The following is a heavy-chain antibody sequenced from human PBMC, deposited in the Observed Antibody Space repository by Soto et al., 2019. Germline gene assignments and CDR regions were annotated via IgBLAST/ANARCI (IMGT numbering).Heavy chain of an antibody. J-gene: IGHJ4*02. Sequence: EVQLVESGGGLVQPGGSLKLSCAASGFTFSGSAMHWVRQASGKGLEWVGRIRSKANSYATAYAASVKGRFTISRDDSKNTAYLQMNSLKTEDTAVYYCTRRDYYDSSGYYFVSWGQGTLVTVSS. CDR3: TRRDYYDSSGYYFVS. CDR1: GFTFSGSA. CDR2: IRSKANSYAT. V-gene: IGHV3-73*02. D-gene: IGHD3-22*01.